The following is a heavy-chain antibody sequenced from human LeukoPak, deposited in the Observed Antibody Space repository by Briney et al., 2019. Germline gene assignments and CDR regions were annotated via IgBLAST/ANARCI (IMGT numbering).Heavy chain of an antibody. CDR3: ATTYYYDSSCYPPTRYFDY. D-gene: IGHD3-22*01. J-gene: IGHJ4*02. V-gene: IGHV4-34*01. Sequence: SETLSLTCAVYGESFSGYYWSWIRQPPGKGLEWIGEINHSGSTNYNPSLKSRVTISVDTSKNQFSLKLSSVTAADTAVYYCATTYYYDSSCYPPTRYFDYWGQGTLATVSS. CDR1: GESFSGYY. CDR2: INHSGST.